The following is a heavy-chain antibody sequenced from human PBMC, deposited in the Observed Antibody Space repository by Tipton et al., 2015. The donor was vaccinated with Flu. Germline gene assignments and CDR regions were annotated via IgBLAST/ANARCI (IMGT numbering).Heavy chain of an antibody. J-gene: IGHJ4*02. Sequence: LRLTCTVSGASIGSGSYYWSWIRQPAGKGLEWIGRMYTNGDTNTNPSLKSRVSISLDTSKNQFALELGSVTTADTAVYYCAGGARIPYCFNYWGPGALVTVSS. CDR3: AGGARIPYCFNY. CDR2: MYTNGDT. CDR1: GASIGSGSYY. D-gene: IGHD2-2*01. V-gene: IGHV4-61*02.